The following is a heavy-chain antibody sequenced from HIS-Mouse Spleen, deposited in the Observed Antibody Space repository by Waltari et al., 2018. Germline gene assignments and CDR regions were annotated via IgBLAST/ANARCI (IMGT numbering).Heavy chain of an antibody. CDR3: ARQTGYSSGWHPADY. V-gene: IGHV3-30*03. J-gene: IGHJ4*02. Sequence: QVQLVESGGGVVQPGRSLRLSCAASGFTFSSYGMHWVRQAPGKGLEWVAVISYDGSNKYYADSVKGRFTISRDNSKNTLYLQMNSLRAEDTAVYYCARQTGYSSGWHPADYWGQGTLVTVSS. CDR2: ISYDGSNK. CDR1: GFTFSSYG. D-gene: IGHD6-19*01.